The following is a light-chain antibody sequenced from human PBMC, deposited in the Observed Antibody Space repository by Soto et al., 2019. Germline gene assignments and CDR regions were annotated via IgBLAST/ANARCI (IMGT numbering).Light chain of an antibody. V-gene: IGKV1-39*01. CDR2: AAS. Sequence: DIQMTQSPSSLSASVGDRVTITCRASQSISSYLIWYQQKPGKAPKLLIYAASSLQSGVPSRFSGSGSGTDFTLTISSLQPEDFATYYCQQSYSTKRTFGQGTKVEIK. CDR1: QSISSY. CDR3: QQSYSTKRT. J-gene: IGKJ1*01.